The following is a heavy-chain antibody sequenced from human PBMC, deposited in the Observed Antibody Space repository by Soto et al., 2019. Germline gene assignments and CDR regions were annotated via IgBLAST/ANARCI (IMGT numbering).Heavy chain of an antibody. D-gene: IGHD6-13*01. Sequence: PSETLSLTCTVSGGSISSYYWSWIRQPPGKGLEWIGYIYYSGSTNHNPSLKSRVTISVDTSKNQFSLKLSSVTAADTAVYYCARVFPGAAAGNYYGMDVWGQGTTVTVSS. J-gene: IGHJ6*02. CDR2: IYYSGST. CDR1: GGSISSYY. V-gene: IGHV4-59*01. CDR3: ARVFPGAAAGNYYGMDV.